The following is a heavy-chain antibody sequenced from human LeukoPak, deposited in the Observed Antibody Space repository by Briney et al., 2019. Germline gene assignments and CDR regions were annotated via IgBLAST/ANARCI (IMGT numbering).Heavy chain of an antibody. CDR2: ISGSSSII. Sequence: GGSLRLSCAASGFTFSSYSMNWVRQAPGKGLEWVSFISGSSSIIHYADSVKGRFTISRDNAKNSLYLQMDSLRAEDTAVYYCARSGTTYYYDSGSRIWGQGTMVTVSS. CDR1: GFTFSSYS. D-gene: IGHD3-22*01. J-gene: IGHJ3*02. V-gene: IGHV3-48*04. CDR3: ARSGTTYYYDSGSRI.